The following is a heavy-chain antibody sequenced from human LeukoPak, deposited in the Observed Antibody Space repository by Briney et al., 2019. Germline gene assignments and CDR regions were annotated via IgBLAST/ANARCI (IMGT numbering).Heavy chain of an antibody. V-gene: IGHV1-46*01. CDR3: ARSDKMDV. Sequence: GSVRVSCKASGYTFTSYHIHWVRQLPGQGLEWMGVINPSEGDTDYAQKFQDRVSLTRDTSTSTVYMDLSRLRCEDTAVYYCARSDKMDVWGQGTTVTVSS. J-gene: IGHJ6*02. CDR2: INPSEGDT. CDR1: GYTFTSYH.